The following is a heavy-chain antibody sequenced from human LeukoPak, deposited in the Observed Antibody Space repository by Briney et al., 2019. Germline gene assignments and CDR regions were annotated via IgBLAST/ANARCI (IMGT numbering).Heavy chain of an antibody. CDR2: ISGSGGST. D-gene: IGHD5-18*01. V-gene: IGHV3-23*01. J-gene: IGHJ4*02. CDR1: VFTFSSYS. CDR3: AKGGYSYGVFDY. Sequence: GGSLRLSCAASVFTFSSYSMSWVRQAPGKGLEWVSAISGSGGSTYYADSVKGRFTISRDNSKNTLYLQMNSLRAEDTAVYYCAKGGYSYGVFDYWGQGTLVTVSS.